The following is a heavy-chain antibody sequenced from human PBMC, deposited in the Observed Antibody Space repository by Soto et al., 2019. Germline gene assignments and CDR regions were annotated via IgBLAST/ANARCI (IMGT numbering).Heavy chain of an antibody. CDR2: VYYNGIT. J-gene: IGHJ3*02. Sequence: SETLSLTCTVSGGSINNHYWSWIRQPPGKGLEWLGYVYYNGITNYNPSLKSRVTMSVDTSISTAYLQWSSLKASDTAMYYCASPSHRRDDAFDIWGQGTMVTVSS. CDR3: ASPSHRRDDAFDI. CDR1: GGSINNHY. V-gene: IGHV4-59*11.